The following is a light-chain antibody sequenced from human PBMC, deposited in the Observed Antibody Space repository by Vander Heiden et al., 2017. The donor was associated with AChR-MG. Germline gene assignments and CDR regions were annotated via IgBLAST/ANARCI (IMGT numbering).Light chain of an antibody. CDR2: ELT. V-gene: IGLV2-8*01. J-gene: IGLJ3*02. Sequence: QSALTQPPSASGSPGQSVTLSCPGTSTDVGRYAYVSWYQHPPGKGPNLMIYELTKRPSGVPERFSGSKSGNTASLTVSGLQAEDEADYYCSSLAGSNTWVFGGGTKVTVL. CDR1: STDVGRYAY. CDR3: SSLAGSNTWV.